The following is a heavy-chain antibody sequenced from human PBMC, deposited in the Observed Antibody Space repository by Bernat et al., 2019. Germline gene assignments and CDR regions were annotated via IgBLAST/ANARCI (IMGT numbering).Heavy chain of an antibody. D-gene: IGHD7-27*01. Sequence: QVQLQESGPGLVKPSQTLSLTCTVSGGSISSGDYYWSWIRQPPGKGLEWIGYIYYSGSTYYNPSLKSRVTISVDTSKNQFSLKLSSVTAADTAVYYCARVVPSELGGYYFDYWGQGTLVTVSS. CDR1: GGSISSGDYY. CDR3: ARVVPSELGGYYFDY. CDR2: IYYSGST. J-gene: IGHJ4*02. V-gene: IGHV4-30-4*01.